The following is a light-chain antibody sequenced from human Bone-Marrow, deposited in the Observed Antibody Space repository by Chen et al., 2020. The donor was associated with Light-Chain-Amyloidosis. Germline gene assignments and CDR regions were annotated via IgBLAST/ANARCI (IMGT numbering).Light chain of an antibody. CDR3: QQRSNWPPMYT. J-gene: IGKJ2*01. CDR1: QTVGSC. Sequence: EILLTQSPATLSLSPGERATLSCRASQTVGSCFAWYQQQPGQAPRLVIYDVSKRASGIPARFSGGESGTDFTLTISSLEPEDFAVYYCQQRSNWPPMYTFGQGTKLEIK. V-gene: IGKV3-11*01. CDR2: DVS.